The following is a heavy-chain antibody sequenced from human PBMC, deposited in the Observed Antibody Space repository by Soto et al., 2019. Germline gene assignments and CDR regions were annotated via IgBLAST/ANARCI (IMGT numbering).Heavy chain of an antibody. J-gene: IGHJ4*02. V-gene: IGHV3-53*01. CDR3: ARDPSRNPIVGDGFG. CDR1: GFTVSNNY. D-gene: IGHD1-26*01. Sequence: EVQLVESGGGLIQPGGSLRLSCAASGFTVSNNYMSWVRQAPGKGLEWVSVIFSGGSTYYADSVKGRFTISRDNSNNTLHLQMNSLRVEDTAVYYCARDPSRNPIVGDGFGWGQGTLVTVSS. CDR2: IFSGGST.